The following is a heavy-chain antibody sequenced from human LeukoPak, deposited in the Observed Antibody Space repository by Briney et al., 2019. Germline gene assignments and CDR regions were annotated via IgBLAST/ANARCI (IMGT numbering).Heavy chain of an antibody. CDR3: ARDDSGYSFGYYYGMDV. Sequence: GGSLRLSCAASGFTFSSYSMNWVRQAPGKGLEWFSYISSSSSTIYYADSVKGRFTISRDNAKNSLYLQMNSLRDEDTAVYYCARDDSGYSFGYYYGMDVWGQGTTVTVSS. CDR1: GFTFSSYS. V-gene: IGHV3-48*02. D-gene: IGHD5-18*01. CDR2: ISSSSSTI. J-gene: IGHJ6*02.